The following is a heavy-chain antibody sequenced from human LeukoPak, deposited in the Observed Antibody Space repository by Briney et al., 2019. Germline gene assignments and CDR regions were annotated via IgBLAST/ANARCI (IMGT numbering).Heavy chain of an antibody. CDR2: IYHSGST. CDR3: ARGFITMIVGGYFDY. Sequence: SETLSLTCTVSGGSISSGGYYWSWIRQPPGKGLEWIGYIYHSGSTYYNPSLKSRVTISVDTSKNQFSPKLSSVTAADTAVYYCARGFITMIVGGYFDYWGQGTLVTVSS. D-gene: IGHD3-22*01. CDR1: GGSISSGGYY. J-gene: IGHJ4*02. V-gene: IGHV4-30-2*01.